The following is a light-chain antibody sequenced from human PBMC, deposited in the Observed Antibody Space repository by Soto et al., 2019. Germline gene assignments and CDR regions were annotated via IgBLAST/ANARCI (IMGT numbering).Light chain of an antibody. V-gene: IGLV2-14*01. Sequence: QSALTQPASVSGSLGQSITISCTGTSSDIGGYKYVSWYQQHPGKAPTLIIFEVSNRPSGVSDRFSGSNSGNTASLTISWLQAEDEADYYCTSYSRYRVLVFGGGTKLTVL. CDR3: TSYSRYRVLV. J-gene: IGLJ3*02. CDR1: SSDIGGYKY. CDR2: EVS.